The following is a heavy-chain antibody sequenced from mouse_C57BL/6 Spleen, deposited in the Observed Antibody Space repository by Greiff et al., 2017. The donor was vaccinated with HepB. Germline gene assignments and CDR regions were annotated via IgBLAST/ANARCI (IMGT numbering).Heavy chain of an antibody. J-gene: IGHJ1*03. CDR2: ISYSGST. CDR1: GYSITSGYD. V-gene: IGHV3-1*01. Sequence: EVMLVESGPGMVKPSQSLSLTCTVTGYSITSGYDWHWIRHFPGNKLEWMGYISYSGSTNYNPSLKSRLSITHDTSKNHFFLKLNSVTTEDTATYYCARDRHYGSSTGYFDVWGTGTTVTVSS. CDR3: ARDRHYGSSTGYFDV. D-gene: IGHD1-1*01.